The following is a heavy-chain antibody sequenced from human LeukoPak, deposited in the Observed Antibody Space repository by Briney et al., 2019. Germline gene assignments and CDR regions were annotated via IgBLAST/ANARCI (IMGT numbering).Heavy chain of an antibody. CDR3: ARVRYSGSYYGMDV. CDR2: ISSSSSFI. CDR1: GFTFSSYS. Sequence: GGSLRLSCAASGFTFSSYSMNWVRQAPGKGLEWVSSISSSSSFIYYADSVKGRFTISRDNAKNSLYLQMNSLRAEDTAVYYCARVRYSGSYYGMDVWGQGTTVTVSS. V-gene: IGHV3-21*01. D-gene: IGHD1-26*01. J-gene: IGHJ6*02.